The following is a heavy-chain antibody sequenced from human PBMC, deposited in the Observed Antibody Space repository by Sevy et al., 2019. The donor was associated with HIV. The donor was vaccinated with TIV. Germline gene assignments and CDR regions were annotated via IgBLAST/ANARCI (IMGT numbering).Heavy chain of an antibody. CDR3: AATREYYYGNSGYFDY. Sequence: ASVKVSCKVSGYTLTKLSMYWVRQAPGKGLEWMGSFDPEDGERIYAQNFQGRVTMSEDTSTDTAYMDLSSLRSDDTAVYFCAATREYYYGNSGYFDYWGQGTLVTVSS. CDR1: GYTLTKLS. D-gene: IGHD3-22*01. CDR2: FDPEDGER. J-gene: IGHJ4*02. V-gene: IGHV1-24*01.